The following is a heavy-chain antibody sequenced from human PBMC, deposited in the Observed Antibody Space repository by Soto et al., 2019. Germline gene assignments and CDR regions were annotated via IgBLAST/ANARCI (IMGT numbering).Heavy chain of an antibody. V-gene: IGHV1-69*01. D-gene: IGHD6-13*01. J-gene: IGHJ2*01. CDR3: ARDRGSQAGTQYFDL. CDR2: IIPIFGTA. Sequence: QVQLVQSGAEVKKPGSSVKVSCKASGGTFSSYAISWVRQAPGQGLEWMGGIIPIFGTANYAQKFQGRVTITADESTSTAYMELSSVRSEDTAVYYCARDRGSQAGTQYFDLWGRGTLVTVSS. CDR1: GGTFSSYA.